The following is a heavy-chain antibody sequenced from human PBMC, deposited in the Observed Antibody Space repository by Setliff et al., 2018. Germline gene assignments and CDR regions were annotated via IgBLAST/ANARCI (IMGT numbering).Heavy chain of an antibody. CDR1: GFSFSDYA. D-gene: IGHD5-18*01. V-gene: IGHV3-23*01. J-gene: IGHJ4*02. Sequence: GESLKISCAASGFSFSDYAMSWVRQAPRKGLEWVSGGSTGKTDYADSVKGRFTMSRDSSTNTLYLQTNSLRGEDTAVYYCAKDLSSNTAASYFFDLWGQGTQVTVS. CDR3: AKDLSSNTAASYFFDL. CDR2: GSTGKT.